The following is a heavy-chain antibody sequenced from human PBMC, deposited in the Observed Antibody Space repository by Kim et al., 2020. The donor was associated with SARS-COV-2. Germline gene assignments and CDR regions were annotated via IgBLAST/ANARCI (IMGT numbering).Heavy chain of an antibody. Sequence: VKGRFTISRDNAKISLYLQMNSLRAEDTAVYYCARVAGDSSSWANWFDPWGQGTLVTVSS. CDR3: ARVAGDSSSWANWFDP. D-gene: IGHD6-13*01. V-gene: IGHV3-11*05. J-gene: IGHJ5*02.